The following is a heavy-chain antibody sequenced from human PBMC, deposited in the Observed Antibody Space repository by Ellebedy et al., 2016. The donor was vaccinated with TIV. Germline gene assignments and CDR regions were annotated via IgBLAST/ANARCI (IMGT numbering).Heavy chain of an antibody. D-gene: IGHD4-17*01. CDR2: ISGSGGST. V-gene: IGHV3-23*01. J-gene: IGHJ4*02. Sequence: GESLKISCAASGFTFSSYAMSWVRQAPGKGLEWVSAISGSGGSTYYADSVKGQFTVSRDNAKNSLFLQMNSLRAEDMAVYYCAKALKLHGDYESGWGWTDYWGQGTLVTVSS. CDR1: GFTFSSYA. CDR3: AKALKLHGDYESGWGWTDY.